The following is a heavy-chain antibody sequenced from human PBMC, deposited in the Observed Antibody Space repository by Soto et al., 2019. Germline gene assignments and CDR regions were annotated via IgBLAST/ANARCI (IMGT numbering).Heavy chain of an antibody. CDR2: IYYSGST. V-gene: IGHV4-30-4*01. CDR3: ASDNYYGSGRGLGMDV. D-gene: IGHD3-10*01. CDR1: GGSISSGDYY. Sequence: SETLSLTCTVSGGSISSGDYYWSWIRQPPGKGLEWIGYIYYSGSTYYNPSLKSRVTISVDTSKNQFSLKLSSVTAADTAVYYCASDNYYGSGRGLGMDVWGQGTTVTVSS. J-gene: IGHJ6*02.